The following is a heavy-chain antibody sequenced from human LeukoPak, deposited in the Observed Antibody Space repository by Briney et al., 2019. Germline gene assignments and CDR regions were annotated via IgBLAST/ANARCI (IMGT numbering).Heavy chain of an antibody. Sequence: RPSETLSLTCAIYNGSFSGYYWSWIRQPPEKGLEWIGEINHSGSTSFNPSLKSRVTISVDTSKNQFSLKLSSVTAADTAVYYCASSWPRILWFGDFRTPFDYWGQGTLVTVSS. CDR2: INHSGST. V-gene: IGHV4-34*01. CDR3: ASSWPRILWFGDFRTPFDY. D-gene: IGHD3-10*01. J-gene: IGHJ4*02. CDR1: NGSFSGYY.